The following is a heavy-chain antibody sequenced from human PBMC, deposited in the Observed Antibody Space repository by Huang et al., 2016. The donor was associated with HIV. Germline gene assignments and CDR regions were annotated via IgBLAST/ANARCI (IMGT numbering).Heavy chain of an antibody. CDR2: IKRETDGGTT. CDR1: GFNFSDVR. D-gene: IGHD3-16*01. J-gene: IGHJ6*03. CDR3: NTELGPGQGGLAYYYMDV. V-gene: IGHV3-15*01. Sequence: EVQLVESGGGLVKPGGSLRLSCAASGFNFSDVRMSWGRQAPGQWLVWVGRIKRETDGGTTDYAATDKGRFIIVRNESKNTLYVTMNGLKTEDTGVYECNTELGPGQGGLAYYYMDVWGNGTTVTVSS.